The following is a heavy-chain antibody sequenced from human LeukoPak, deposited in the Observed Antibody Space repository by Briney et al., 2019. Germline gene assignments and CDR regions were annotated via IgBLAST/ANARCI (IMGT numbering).Heavy chain of an antibody. CDR3: ARQGYSGHSQGAADY. J-gene: IGHJ4*02. D-gene: IGHD4-23*01. V-gene: IGHV1-18*01. CDR1: GYTFSIYG. Sequence: ASVRVSCTASGYTFSIYGFSWVRQAPGQGLEWMGWISAYNGNTNYAQKFQGRVTMTTDTSTSTAHMELRSLRSDDTAVYYCARQGYSGHSQGAADYWGQGTLVTVSS. CDR2: ISAYNGNT.